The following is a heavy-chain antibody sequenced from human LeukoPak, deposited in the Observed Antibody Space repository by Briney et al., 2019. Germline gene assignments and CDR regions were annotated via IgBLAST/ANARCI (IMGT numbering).Heavy chain of an antibody. CDR2: ISTSSSYI. Sequence: GGSLRLSCAASGFTFSSYSMNWVRQAPGKGLEWVSSISTSSSYIFNADSVKGRFTISRDNAKNSLYLQMNRLRVEDTALYYCASGVAFDYWGQGTLVTVSS. J-gene: IGHJ4*02. V-gene: IGHV3-21*01. CDR3: ASGVAFDY. CDR1: GFTFSSYS. D-gene: IGHD2-21*01.